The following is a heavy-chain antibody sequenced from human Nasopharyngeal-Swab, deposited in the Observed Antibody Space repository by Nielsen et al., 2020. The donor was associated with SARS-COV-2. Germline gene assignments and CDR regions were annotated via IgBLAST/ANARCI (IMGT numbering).Heavy chain of an antibody. CDR1: GFTFSDYY. Sequence: GESLKISCAASGFTFSDYYMSWIRQAPGKGLEWVSDISSSSSYTNYADSVKGRFTISRDNAKNSLYLQMNSLRAEDTAVYYCAGGDGFPEGDYWGQGTLVTVSS. CDR3: AGGDGFPEGDY. D-gene: IGHD3-16*01. CDR2: ISSSSSYT. J-gene: IGHJ4*02. V-gene: IGHV3-11*03.